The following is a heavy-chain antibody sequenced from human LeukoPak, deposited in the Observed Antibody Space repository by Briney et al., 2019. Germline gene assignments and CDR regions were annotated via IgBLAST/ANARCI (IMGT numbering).Heavy chain of an antibody. Sequence: GGSLRLSCAASGFTVSSNYMSWVRQAPGKGLEWVSEIYSDGSTYYAASVKGRFSISRDNSKNTVYLQMNSLRAEDTAVYYCARDMVSYYDSSGSPFDYWGQGTLVTVSS. CDR3: ARDMVSYYDSSGSPFDY. CDR1: GFTVSSNY. D-gene: IGHD3-22*01. V-gene: IGHV3-53*01. J-gene: IGHJ4*02. CDR2: IYSDGST.